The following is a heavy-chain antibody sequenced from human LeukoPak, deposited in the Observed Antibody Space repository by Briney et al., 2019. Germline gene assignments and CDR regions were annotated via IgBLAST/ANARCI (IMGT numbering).Heavy chain of an antibody. CDR1: GYTFTGYY. Sequence: ASVKVSCKASGYTFTGYYMHWVRQAPGQGLEWMGWINPNSGGTNYAQKFQGRVTMTRDTSISTAYMELSRLRSDDTAVYYCARDPFPYSSIWDHDYWGQGTLVTVSS. CDR3: ARDPFPYSSIWDHDY. V-gene: IGHV1-2*02. CDR2: INPNSGGT. D-gene: IGHD6-13*01. J-gene: IGHJ4*02.